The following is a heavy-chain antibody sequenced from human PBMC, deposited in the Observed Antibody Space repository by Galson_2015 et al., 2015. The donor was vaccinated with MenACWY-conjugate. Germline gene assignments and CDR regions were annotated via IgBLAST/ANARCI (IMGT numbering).Heavy chain of an antibody. CDR3: ATYCSSPSCYANGAY. J-gene: IGHJ4*02. Sequence: SLRLSCAASGFTFSRYWMNWVRQSPGKGLVWVSRINSDGSAADYADSVKGRFTISRDNAKNTLYLQMNSLRAEDTAVYYCATYCSSPSCYANGAYWGQGTLVTVSS. V-gene: IGHV3-74*01. CDR1: GFTFSRYW. CDR2: INSDGSAA. D-gene: IGHD2-2*01.